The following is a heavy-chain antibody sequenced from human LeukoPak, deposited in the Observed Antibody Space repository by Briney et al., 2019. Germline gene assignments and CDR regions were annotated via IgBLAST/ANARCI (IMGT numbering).Heavy chain of an antibody. CDR1: GGTFSSLT. D-gene: IGHD2-2*01. J-gene: IGHJ4*02. CDR2: MIPIFGRA. CDR3: ADLVYCSSSSCYEPFNQT. V-gene: IGHV1-69*13. Sequence: SVKVSCKASGGTFSSLTINWGRQAAGQGLEWMGGMIPIFGRANYAQKFPGRVTITADDSTSTAYMELSSLRSEDTTVYYCADLVYCSSSSCYEPFNQTWGQGTLVTVSS.